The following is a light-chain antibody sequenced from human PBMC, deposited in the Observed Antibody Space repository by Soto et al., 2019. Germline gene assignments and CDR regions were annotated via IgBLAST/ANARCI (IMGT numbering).Light chain of an antibody. J-gene: IGKJ1*01. CDR2: DAS. CDR3: QQRSNWPTTWT. Sequence: EIVLTQSPATLSLSPGERATLSCGASQSVSSYLAWYQQKPGQAPRLLIYDASNRATGIPARFSGSGSGTDFTLTISSLEPEDFAVYYCQQRSNWPTTWTFGQGTKVDIK. CDR1: QSVSSY. V-gene: IGKV3-11*01.